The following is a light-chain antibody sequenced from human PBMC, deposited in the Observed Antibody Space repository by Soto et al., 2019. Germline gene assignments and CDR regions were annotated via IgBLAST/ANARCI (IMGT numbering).Light chain of an antibody. CDR2: DNN. V-gene: IGLV1-51*01. Sequence: QSALTQPPSVSAAPGQKVTISGSGSSSNIGNNYVSWYQQLPGTAPKLLIYDNNKRPSGIPDRFSGSKSGTSATLGITGLQTGDEADYYCGTWDSSLSAVVFGGGTKVTVL. CDR1: SSNIGNNY. J-gene: IGLJ2*01. CDR3: GTWDSSLSAVV.